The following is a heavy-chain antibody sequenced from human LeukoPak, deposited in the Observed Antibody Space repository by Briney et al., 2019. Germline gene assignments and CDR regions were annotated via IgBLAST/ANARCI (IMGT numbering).Heavy chain of an antibody. CDR1: GYTFTSYG. D-gene: IGHD5-12*01. V-gene: IGHV1-18*01. J-gene: IGHJ6*02. Sequence: GASVKVSCKASGYTFTSYGISCVRQDPGQGLEWMGWISAYNGNTNYAQRLQGRVTMTTDTSTSTAYMELRSLRSDDTAVYYCARGSMVATKDPYYYYGMDVWGQGTTVTVSS. CDR2: ISAYNGNT. CDR3: ARGSMVATKDPYYYYGMDV.